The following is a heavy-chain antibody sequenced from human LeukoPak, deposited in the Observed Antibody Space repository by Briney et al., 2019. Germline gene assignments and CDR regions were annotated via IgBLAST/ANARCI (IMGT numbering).Heavy chain of an antibody. D-gene: IGHD2-15*01. V-gene: IGHV4-34*01. CDR3: ARGYCSGGSCFFPANYYYMDV. CDR2: INHSGST. CDR1: GGSFSGYY. J-gene: IGHJ6*03. Sequence: SETLSLTCAVYGGSFSGYYWSWIRQPPGKVLEWIGEINHSGSTNYNPSLKSRVTISVDTSKNQFSLKLSSVTAADTAVYYCARGYCSGGSCFFPANYYYMDVWGKGTTVTVSS.